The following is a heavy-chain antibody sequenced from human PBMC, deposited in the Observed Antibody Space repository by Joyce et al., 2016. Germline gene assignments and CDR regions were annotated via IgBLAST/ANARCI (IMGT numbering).Heavy chain of an antibody. D-gene: IGHD2-15*01. Sequence: QVHLVESGGGVVQPGNSLRLSCVVSGIDISGYAFNWVCQAPGKGLDWVNTISHDGYRRYTDSVKGRFTVSRDDYKKMVDLEMNNLRVDDTAIYYCARIGYGVSLGNGFDPWGQGTPVTVSS. CDR3: ARIGYGVSLGNGFDP. CDR1: GIDISGYA. V-gene: IGHV3-30*04. CDR2: ISHDGYR. J-gene: IGHJ5*02.